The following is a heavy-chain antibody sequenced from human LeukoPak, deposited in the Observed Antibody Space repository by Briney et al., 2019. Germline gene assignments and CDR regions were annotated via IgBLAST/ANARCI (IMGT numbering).Heavy chain of an antibody. D-gene: IGHD2-15*01. J-gene: IGHJ5*02. CDR3: ARDPRDIVWDWFDP. CDR1: GGSISSYY. V-gene: IGHV4-4*07. Sequence: LSETLSLTCTVSGGSISSYYWSWIRQPAGKGLEWIGRIYTSGSTNYNPSLKSRVTMSVGTSKNQFSLKLSSVTAADTAVYYCARDPRDIVWDWFDPWGQGTLVTVSS. CDR2: IYTSGST.